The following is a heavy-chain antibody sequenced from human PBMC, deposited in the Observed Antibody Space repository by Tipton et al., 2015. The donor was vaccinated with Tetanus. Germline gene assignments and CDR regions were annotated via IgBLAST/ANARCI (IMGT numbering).Heavy chain of an antibody. V-gene: IGHV4-4*02. CDR2: IYHSGRT. CDR1: GGSIINNNW. J-gene: IGHJ4*02. CDR3: ARGSTMFF. D-gene: IGHD3-10*02. Sequence: TLSLTCSVSGGSIINNNWWTWVRQPPGKGLEWIGEIYHSGRTNYNPSLETRVTISVDDPKNQFSLNLTSVTAADTAVYYSARGSTMFFWGQGTLVTVSS.